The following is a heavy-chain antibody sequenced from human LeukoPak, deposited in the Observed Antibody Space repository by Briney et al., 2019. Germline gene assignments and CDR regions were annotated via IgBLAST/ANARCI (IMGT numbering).Heavy chain of an antibody. J-gene: IGHJ5*02. V-gene: IGHV4-61*02. D-gene: IGHD1-14*01. CDR1: GAFINSDNY. Sequence: PSETLSLTCTVSGAFINSDNYWSRIRQPAGKGLEWIGRIYTTGSTNYNPSLNSRVSISVDTSKNQFSLKLSSVTAADTAVYYCANGTNWFDPWGQGTLVTVSS. CDR3: ANGTNWFDP. CDR2: IYTTGST.